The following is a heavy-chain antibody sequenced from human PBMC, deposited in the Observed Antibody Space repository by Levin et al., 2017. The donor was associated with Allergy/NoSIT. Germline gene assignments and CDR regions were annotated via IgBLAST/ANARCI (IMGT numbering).Heavy chain of an antibody. CDR1: FSPFPLSS. CDR3: ARGAGVRGDNFDWLLQEYYYYGMDV. V-gene: IGHV1-46*01. J-gene: IGHJ6*02. Sequence: GESLKISCKSSFSPFPLSSLPFFLPSPFQGLEWMGIINPSGGSTSYAQKFQGRVTMTRDTSTSTVYMELSSLRSEDTAVYYCARGAGVRGDNFDWLLQEYYYYGMDVWGQGTTVTVSS. D-gene: IGHD3-9*01. CDR2: INPSGGST.